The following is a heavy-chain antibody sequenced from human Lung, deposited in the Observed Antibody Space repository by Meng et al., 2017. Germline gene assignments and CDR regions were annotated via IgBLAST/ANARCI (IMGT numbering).Heavy chain of an antibody. CDR1: GGSFSDYY. J-gene: IGHJ4*02. Sequence: QGKLQHRVAGLLKPSETLSLTCVVSGGSFSDYYWSWIRQPPGKGLEWIGEINHSGSTNYNPSLESRATISVDTSQNNLSLKLSSVTAADSAVYYCARGPTTMAHDFDYWGQGTLVTVSS. V-gene: IGHV4-34*01. D-gene: IGHD4-11*01. CDR2: INHSGST. CDR3: ARGPTTMAHDFDY.